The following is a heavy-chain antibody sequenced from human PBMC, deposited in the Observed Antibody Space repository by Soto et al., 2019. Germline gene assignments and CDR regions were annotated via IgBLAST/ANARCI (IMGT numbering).Heavy chain of an antibody. CDR3: ARDRVITFGGVIVSYYYGMDV. J-gene: IGHJ6*02. Sequence: QVQLQESGPGLVKPSETLSLTCTVSGGSVSSGSYYWSWIRQPPGKGLEWIGYIYYSGSTNYNPSRKSQVAISVDPSKNQFSLKLSSVTAADTAVYYCARDRVITFGGVIVSYYYGMDVWGQGTTVTVSS. CDR2: IYYSGST. V-gene: IGHV4-61*01. D-gene: IGHD3-16*02. CDR1: GGSVSSGSYY.